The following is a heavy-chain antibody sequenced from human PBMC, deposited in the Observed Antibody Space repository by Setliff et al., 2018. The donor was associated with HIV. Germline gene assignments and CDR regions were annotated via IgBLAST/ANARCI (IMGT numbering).Heavy chain of an antibody. Sequence: ASVKVSCKASGYTFTDNYIHWVRQAPGQGLEWMAWINSASGGTNYAQNFQGRVTVTRDTSINTVYLEVNGLKSDDTAVYYCARAAHDNTAYRPLDVWGKGTTVTVSS. CDR1: GYTFTDNY. J-gene: IGHJ6*04. D-gene: IGHD3-22*01. V-gene: IGHV1-2*02. CDR2: INSASGGT. CDR3: ARAAHDNTAYRPLDV.